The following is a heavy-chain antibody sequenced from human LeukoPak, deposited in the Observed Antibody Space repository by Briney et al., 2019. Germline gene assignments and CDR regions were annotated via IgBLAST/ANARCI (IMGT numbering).Heavy chain of an antibody. CDR2: ISGSGGST. Sequence: GGSPRLSCAASGFTFSSYAMSWVRQAPGKGLEWVSGISGSGGSTNYADSVKGRFTISRDNSKNTLYLQMNSLRAEDTAVYYCAKRRYSDYGDYYYMDVWGKGTTVTVSS. J-gene: IGHJ6*03. V-gene: IGHV3-23*01. CDR3: AKRRYSDYGDYYYMDV. CDR1: GFTFSSYA. D-gene: IGHD5-12*01.